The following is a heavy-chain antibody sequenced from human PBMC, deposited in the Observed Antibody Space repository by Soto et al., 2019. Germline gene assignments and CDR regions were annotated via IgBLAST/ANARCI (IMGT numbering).Heavy chain of an antibody. D-gene: IGHD3-10*01. CDR3: ARDTQSLWFGELKKGVDY. V-gene: IGHV1-18*01. CDR2: TSGYNGDT. Sequence: QVQLVQSGAEVKKPGASVRVSCKAFDYTFNNFGISWVRQAHGRDLEWMGWTSGYNGDTTDAQKFQGRVPMTTDTFMTTAYRELMRLTSDDTAVYYCARDTQSLWFGELKKGVDYWGQGTLVTVAS. J-gene: IGHJ4*02. CDR1: DYTFNNFG.